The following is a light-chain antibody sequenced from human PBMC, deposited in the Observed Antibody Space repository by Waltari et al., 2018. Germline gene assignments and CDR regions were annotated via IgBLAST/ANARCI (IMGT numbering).Light chain of an antibody. CDR3: SSYTSTKTGV. V-gene: IGLV2-14*01. Sequence: QSALTQPASASGSPGQSITISCTGTSSDVGGYNYVSWYQQYPGKAPQLRIYEVSYRPSGISNRFSGSKSGSTATLTISGLQAEDEADYYCSSYTSTKTGVFGTGTKVTVL. J-gene: IGLJ1*01. CDR2: EVS. CDR1: SSDVGGYNY.